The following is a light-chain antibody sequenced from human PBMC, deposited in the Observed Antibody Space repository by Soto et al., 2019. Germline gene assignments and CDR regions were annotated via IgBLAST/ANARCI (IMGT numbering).Light chain of an antibody. J-gene: IGLJ2*01. CDR2: SNN. CDR1: SSNIGTNT. V-gene: IGLV1-44*01. Sequence: QSVLAQPPSASGTPGQRVTISCSGSSSNIGTNTVNWYQHLPGSAPKLLIYSNNQRPSGVPDRFSGSKSGTSASLASSGLQPEDEADYYCEAREGSLNVGLFGGGTKLTVL. CDR3: EAREGSLNVGL.